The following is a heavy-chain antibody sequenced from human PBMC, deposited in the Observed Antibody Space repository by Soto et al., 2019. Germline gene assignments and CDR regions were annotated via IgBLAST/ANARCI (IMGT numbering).Heavy chain of an antibody. Sequence: GGSLRLSCAASGFTFSSYSMNWVRQAPGKGLEWVSSISSSSSYIYYADSVKGRFTISRDNAKNSLYLQMNSLRAEDTAVYYCARDGGTAMSEYYGMDVWGQGTTVTVSS. CDR1: GFTFSSYS. CDR3: ARDGGTAMSEYYGMDV. V-gene: IGHV3-21*01. CDR2: ISSSSSYI. J-gene: IGHJ6*02. D-gene: IGHD5-18*01.